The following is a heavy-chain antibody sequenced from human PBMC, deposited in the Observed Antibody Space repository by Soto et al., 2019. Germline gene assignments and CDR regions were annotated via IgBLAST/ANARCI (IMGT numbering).Heavy chain of an antibody. CDR3: ARGTADSGGSSFRPRIGL. CDR1: GEAVGSGQSY. V-gene: IGHV4-61*01. Sequence: QVQLQESGPGLVKPSETLSLLCFVSGEAVGSGQSYWNWVRQAPGKGLEWIGHISVTGAMKNSAFPKRPVTNSVDPSNNPISLTPNSVNGAGSGTYFWARGTADSGGSSFRPRIGLWGQGTTVTVAS. J-gene: IGHJ6*02. D-gene: IGHD6-25*01. CDR2: ISVTGAM.